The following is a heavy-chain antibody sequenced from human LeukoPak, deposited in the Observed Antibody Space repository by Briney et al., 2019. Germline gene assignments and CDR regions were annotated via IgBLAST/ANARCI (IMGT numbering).Heavy chain of an antibody. V-gene: IGHV4-4*07. CDR2: IYPSGST. J-gene: IGHJ4*02. Sequence: SETLSLTCTVSGGSISSYYWSWIRQPAGKGLEWIGRIYPSGSTNYNPPLKSRVSMSVDTSKNQFSLKLSSVTAADTAVYYCARGLRYYYDSNHYFDYWGQGTLVTVSS. CDR1: GGSISSYY. D-gene: IGHD3-22*01. CDR3: ARGLRYYYDSNHYFDY.